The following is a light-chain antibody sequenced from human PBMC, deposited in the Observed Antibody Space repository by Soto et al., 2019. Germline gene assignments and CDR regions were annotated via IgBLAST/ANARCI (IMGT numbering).Light chain of an antibody. CDR1: SSDVGGYNY. Sequence: QSALTQPASVSGSPGQSITISCTGTSSDVGGYNYVSWYQQHPGKAPKLMIYEVSNRPSGVSNRFSGSKSGNTASLTISGLQVDDEADYYCSSYTSSSPWVFGGGTKLTVL. V-gene: IGLV2-14*01. J-gene: IGLJ3*02. CDR2: EVS. CDR3: SSYTSSSPWV.